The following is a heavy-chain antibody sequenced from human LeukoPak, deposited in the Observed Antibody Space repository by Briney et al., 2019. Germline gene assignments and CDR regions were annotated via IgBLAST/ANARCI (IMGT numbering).Heavy chain of an antibody. J-gene: IGHJ4*02. CDR2: ISSSSSTI. D-gene: IGHD3-16*01. CDR1: GFSSHIYV. CDR3: AKGGLGGFDY. Sequence: QPGGSLRLSCVASGFSSHIYVMSWVRQAPGKGLEWVAYISSSSSTIYYADSVKGRFTISRDNSKNTLYLQMNSLRAEDTAVYYCAKGGLGGFDYWGQGTLVTVSS. V-gene: IGHV3-48*01.